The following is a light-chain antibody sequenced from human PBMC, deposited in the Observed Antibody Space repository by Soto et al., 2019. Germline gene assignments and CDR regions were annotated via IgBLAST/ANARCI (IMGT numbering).Light chain of an antibody. V-gene: IGLV2-8*01. CDR1: SSDVGAYNY. J-gene: IGLJ1*01. Sequence: QSVLTQPPSASGSPGQSVAIFCTGTSSDVGAYNYVSWYQQPPGRAPKLMIYDITKRPSGFPDCLSGSNSGNTAALTVSELHAEYEANYFCSSYAGTHIVFRTGTKVTVL. CDR3: SSYAGTHIV. CDR2: DIT.